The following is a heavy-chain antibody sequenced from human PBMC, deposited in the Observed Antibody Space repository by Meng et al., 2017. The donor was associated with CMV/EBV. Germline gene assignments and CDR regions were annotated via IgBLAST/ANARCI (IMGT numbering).Heavy chain of an antibody. CDR3: AKDLGVYSSSSIDY. D-gene: IGHD6-6*01. V-gene: IGHV3-33*06. Sequence: GESLKISCAASGFTFSSYGMHWVRQAPGKGLEWVAVIWYDGSNKYYADSVKGRFTISRDNSKNTLYLQMNSPRAEDTAVYYCAKDLGVYSSSSIDYWGQGTLVTVSS. CDR2: IWYDGSNK. J-gene: IGHJ4*02. CDR1: GFTFSSYG.